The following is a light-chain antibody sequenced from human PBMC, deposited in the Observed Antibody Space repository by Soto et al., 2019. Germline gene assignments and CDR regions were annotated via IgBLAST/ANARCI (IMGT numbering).Light chain of an antibody. V-gene: IGLV1-44*01. CDR3: ASWDDRLNGPV. CDR1: SSNIVSYS. CDR2: SDN. J-gene: IGLJ3*02. Sequence: QSVLTQPPSASGTPGQRVTMSCSGSSSNIVSYSVSWYLHLPGTAPKLLIYSDNQRPSGVPDRFSGSKSGTSASLAISGLQSEDEADYYCASWDDRLNGPVFGGGTKLTVL.